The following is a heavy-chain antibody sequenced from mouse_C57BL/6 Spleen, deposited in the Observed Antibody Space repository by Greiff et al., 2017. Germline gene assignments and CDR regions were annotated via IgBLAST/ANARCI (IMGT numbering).Heavy chain of an antibody. V-gene: IGHV1-53*01. D-gene: IGHD1-1*01. CDR2: INPSNGGT. Sequence: QVQLQQPGTELVKPGASVKLSCKASGYTFTSYWMHWVKQRPGQGLEWIGNINPSNGGTNYNEKFQSKATLTVDKSSSTAYMQLSSLTSEDSAVYYCATVTTVVASYYAMDYWGQGTSVTVSS. CDR1: GYTFTSYW. J-gene: IGHJ4*01. CDR3: ATVTTVVASYYAMDY.